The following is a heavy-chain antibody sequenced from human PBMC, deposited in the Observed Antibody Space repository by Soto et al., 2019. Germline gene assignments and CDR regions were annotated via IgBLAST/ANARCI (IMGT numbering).Heavy chain of an antibody. CDR1: GYSFTRYW. CDR3: ARRDIVTNPLRGVYFDS. Sequence: PGESLKISCKASGYSFTRYWIGWVRQMPGKGLEWMGLIYPDDSDARYSPSFQGQVTISADRSINTVYLQWSGLKASDTAIYYCARRDIVTNPLRGVYFDSWGQGALVTVSS. J-gene: IGHJ4*02. CDR2: IYPDDSDA. V-gene: IGHV5-51*01. D-gene: IGHD3-9*01.